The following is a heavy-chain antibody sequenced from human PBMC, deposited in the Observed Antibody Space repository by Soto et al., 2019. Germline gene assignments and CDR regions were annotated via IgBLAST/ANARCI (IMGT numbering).Heavy chain of an antibody. CDR2: VHYTGSS. J-gene: IGHJ1*01. D-gene: IGHD1-1*01. Sequence: QVQLQESGPGLAKPSETLSLTCSVSSGSMSGYSWNWIRQSPGRGLEWIGCVHYTGSSSYNPSLNSRVTMSLDLSKIQISLKLSSVTAADTAVYYCTRGEGNTWNHPLDLWGQGKLVTVSS. CDR1: SGSMSGYS. CDR3: TRGEGNTWNHPLDL. V-gene: IGHV4-59*01.